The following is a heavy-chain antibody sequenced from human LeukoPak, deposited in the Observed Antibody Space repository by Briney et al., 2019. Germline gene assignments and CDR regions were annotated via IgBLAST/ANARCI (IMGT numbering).Heavy chain of an antibody. CDR3: ASGDTAMVSYYFDY. J-gene: IGHJ4*02. CDR2: IEQDGSEK. D-gene: IGHD5-18*01. V-gene: IGHV3-7*01. Sequence: GGSLRLSCAASGFTFSSYWMSWVRQAPGKGLEWVANIEQDGSEKYYVDSVKGRFTISRDNAKNSLYLQMNSLRAEDTAVYYCASGDTAMVSYYFDYWGREPWSPSPQ. CDR1: GFTFSSYW.